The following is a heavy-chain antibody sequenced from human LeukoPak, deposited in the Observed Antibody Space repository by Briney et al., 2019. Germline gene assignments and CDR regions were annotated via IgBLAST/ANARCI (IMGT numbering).Heavy chain of an antibody. Sequence: GGSLRLSCVVSGFTFRSYAMYWVRQAPGKGLEWVSEISGSPDNTYYADSVKGLFATSRDDSRNTLYLQMNSLRAEDTAVYYCARLVGVSPLDYWGQGTPVTVSS. CDR1: GFTFRSYA. D-gene: IGHD3-16*01. CDR3: ARLVGVSPLDY. CDR2: ISGSPDNT. J-gene: IGHJ4*02. V-gene: IGHV3-23*01.